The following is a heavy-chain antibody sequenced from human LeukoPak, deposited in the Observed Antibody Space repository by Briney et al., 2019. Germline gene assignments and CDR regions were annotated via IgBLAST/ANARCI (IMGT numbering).Heavy chain of an antibody. V-gene: IGHV3-23*01. J-gene: IGHJ3*02. CDR1: GFTFSSYA. Sequence: GGSLRLSCAASGFTFSSYAMNWVRQAPGKGLEWVSAITNSGGSTYYADSVKGRFTISRDNSKNTLHLQMNSLKTEDTAVYYCTTHDYYGSGTFDIWGQGTMVTVSS. CDR2: ITNSGGST. D-gene: IGHD3-10*01. CDR3: TTHDYYGSGTFDI.